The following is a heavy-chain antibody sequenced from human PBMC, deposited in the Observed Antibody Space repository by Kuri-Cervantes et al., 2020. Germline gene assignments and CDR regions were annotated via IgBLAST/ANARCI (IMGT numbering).Heavy chain of an antibody. V-gene: IGHV3-30-3*01. Sequence: RGSLRLSCAASGFTFSNYAMHWVRQAPGKGLEWVAVISYDGSNTYYADSVKGRFTISRDKSKNTLYLQMNSLRADGTAVYYCARDPGGYSLGPLYFDYWGQGTLVTVSS. CDR1: GFTFSNYA. J-gene: IGHJ4*02. CDR2: ISYDGSNT. D-gene: IGHD5-18*01. CDR3: ARDPGGYSLGPLYFDY.